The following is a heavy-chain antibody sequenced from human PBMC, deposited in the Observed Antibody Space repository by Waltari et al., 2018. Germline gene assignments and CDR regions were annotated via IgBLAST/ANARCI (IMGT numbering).Heavy chain of an antibody. V-gene: IGHV4-38-2*02. CDR3: AEEGNTTAVLFDA. CDR1: GHSVNNDFY. J-gene: IGHJ4*02. Sequence: QVQLRESGPGLVRSSETLSLTCTVSGHSVNNDFYWAWIRQSPGGGLEWSASIYHTGNTNYTSALKGPVSISTDISTKQFFLTRNHRTAADTAVYYCAEEGNTTAVLFDAWGQGTLVTVSS. D-gene: IGHD6-25*01. CDR2: IYHTGNT.